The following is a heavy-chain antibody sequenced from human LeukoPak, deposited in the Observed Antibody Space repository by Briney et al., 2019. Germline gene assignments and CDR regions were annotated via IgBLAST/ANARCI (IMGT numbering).Heavy chain of an antibody. Sequence: PGGSLRLSCAASGFTFSGYAMHCARQAPGKGLEWVTVISYDGSTKYYADSVKGRFSISRDNSKSTLYLQMNSLRAEDTAVYYCARESAAGTPDYWGQGALVTVSS. D-gene: IGHD6-13*01. J-gene: IGHJ4*02. CDR1: GFTFSGYA. V-gene: IGHV3-30*04. CDR3: ARESAAGTPDY. CDR2: ISYDGSTK.